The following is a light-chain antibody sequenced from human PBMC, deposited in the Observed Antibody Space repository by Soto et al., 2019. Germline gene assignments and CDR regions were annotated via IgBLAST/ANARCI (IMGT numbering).Light chain of an antibody. V-gene: IGKV1-9*01. Sequence: DIQLTQSPSFLSASVGDRVTITCRASQGISTFLAWYQQKPGKAPKLLIYAASILQSGVTSRFRGSGSGTDFTLTISRLQPEDFATYFCQQLNSYPLTFDGGTKVDIK. CDR1: QGISTF. CDR3: QQLNSYPLT. J-gene: IGKJ4*01. CDR2: AAS.